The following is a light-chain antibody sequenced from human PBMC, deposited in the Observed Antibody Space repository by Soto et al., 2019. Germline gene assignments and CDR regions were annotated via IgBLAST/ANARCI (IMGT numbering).Light chain of an antibody. CDR3: SSSAARYNFVV. J-gene: IGLJ2*01. CDR1: TSDVGGYNY. Sequence: QSALTQPPSASGSPGQSVSISCTGTTSDVGGYNYVSWYQQHPGKAPKLMIYDVTQRPSGVPDRFSGSKSGNTASLTISGRQAEDEDDYYCSSSAARYNFVVFGGGTKLTVL. CDR2: DVT. V-gene: IGLV2-11*01.